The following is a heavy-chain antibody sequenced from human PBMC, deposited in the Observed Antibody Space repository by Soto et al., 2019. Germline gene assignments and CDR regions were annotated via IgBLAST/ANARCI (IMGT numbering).Heavy chain of an antibody. J-gene: IGHJ4*02. CDR2: IFSGGST. Sequence: APEKGLEWVSVIFSGGSTYYADSVKGRFTISRDNSKNTLYLQMNSLRAEDTAVYYCARDRYPLDYWGQGTLVTVSS. V-gene: IGHV3-66*01. CDR3: ARDRYPLDY. D-gene: IGHD1-1*01.